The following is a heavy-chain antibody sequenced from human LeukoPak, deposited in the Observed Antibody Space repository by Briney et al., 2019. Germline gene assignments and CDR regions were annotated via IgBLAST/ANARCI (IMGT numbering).Heavy chain of an antibody. CDR3: AKDFASGWYSALFDY. CDR1: GFTFSTHW. D-gene: IGHD6-19*01. Sequence: GGSLRLSCEASGFTFSTHWMSWVRQAPGKGLEWVANIKEDGRQKYYVDSVKGRFTISRDNARKSLYLQMNSLRAEDTAVYYCAKDFASGWYSALFDYWGQGTLVTVSS. V-gene: IGHV3-7*03. J-gene: IGHJ4*02. CDR2: IKEDGRQK.